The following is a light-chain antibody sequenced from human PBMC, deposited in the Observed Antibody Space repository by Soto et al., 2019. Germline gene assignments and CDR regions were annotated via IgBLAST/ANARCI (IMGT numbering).Light chain of an antibody. J-gene: IGKJ1*01. V-gene: IGKV1-5*03. Sequence: DIQMTQSPSTLSASVGDRVTISCRASDNINTWVAWYQQKPGKAPNLLIYKASTLETGVPSRFTGSGSGTEFTLTISSLQSEDFAIYFCQQYNDWPTFGQGTKVDIK. CDR3: QQYNDWPT. CDR1: DNINTW. CDR2: KAS.